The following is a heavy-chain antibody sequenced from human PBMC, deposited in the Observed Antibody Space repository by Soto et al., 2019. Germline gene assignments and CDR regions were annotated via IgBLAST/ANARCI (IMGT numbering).Heavy chain of an antibody. J-gene: IGHJ6*03. CDR2: MNPNSGNT. Sequence: GASVKVSCKASGYTFTSYDINWVRQATGQGLEWMGWMNPNSGNTGYAQKFQGRVTMTRNTSISTAYMELSSLRSEDTAVYYCARVFLTGIIGDYYFMDFWGKGSSVPVSS. D-gene: IGHD3-9*01. CDR3: ARVFLTGIIGDYYFMDF. V-gene: IGHV1-8*01. CDR1: GYTFTSYD.